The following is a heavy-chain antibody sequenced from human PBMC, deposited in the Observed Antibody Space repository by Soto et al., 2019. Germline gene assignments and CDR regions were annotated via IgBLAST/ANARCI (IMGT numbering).Heavy chain of an antibody. J-gene: IGHJ4*02. V-gene: IGHV2-5*01. CDR1: RFSFIACRLG. D-gene: IGHD3-16*01. CDR3: AHRGGATVRLYYFDY. CDR2: IYWHDDT. Sequence: LTCMSSRFSFIACRLGLSWIHQPPGKALEWLALIYWHDDTRYSPSLTSRLTITKDTSKNQVVLTMTNMDPVDTATYYCAHRGGATVRLYYFDYRGQGALVTVSS.